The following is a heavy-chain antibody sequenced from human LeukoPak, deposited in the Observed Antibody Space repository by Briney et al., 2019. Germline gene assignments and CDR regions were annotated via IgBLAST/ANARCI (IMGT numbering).Heavy chain of an antibody. CDR3: ARDQNLYYYDSSGYYFPDDY. CDR1: GYTFTGYY. CDR2: INPNSGGT. V-gene: IGHV1-2*06. D-gene: IGHD3-22*01. J-gene: IGHJ4*02. Sequence: ASVKVSCKASGYTFTGYYMHWVPQAPGQGLEWMGRINPNSGGTNYALKFQGRVTMTRDTSISTAYMELSRLRSDDTAVYYCARDQNLYYYDSSGYYFPDDYWGQGTLVSVSS.